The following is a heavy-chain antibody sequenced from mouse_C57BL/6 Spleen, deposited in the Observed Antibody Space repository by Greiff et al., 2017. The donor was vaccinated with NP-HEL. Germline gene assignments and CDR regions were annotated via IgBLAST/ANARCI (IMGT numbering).Heavy chain of an antibody. CDR1: GFTFSSYA. V-gene: IGHV5-4*01. CDR3: AREDDYDYYAMDY. Sequence: DVMLVESGGGLVKPGGSLKLSCAASGFTFSSYAMSWVRQTPEKRLEWVATISDGGSYTYYPDNVKGRFTISRDNAKNNLYLQMSHLKSEDTAMYYCAREDDYDYYAMDYWGQGTSVTVSS. D-gene: IGHD2-4*01. CDR2: ISDGGSYT. J-gene: IGHJ4*01.